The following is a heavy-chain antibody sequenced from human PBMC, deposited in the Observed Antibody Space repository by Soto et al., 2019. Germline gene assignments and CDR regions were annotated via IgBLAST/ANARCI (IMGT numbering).Heavy chain of an antibody. V-gene: IGHV3-74*02. CDR2: IKPEGTTT. D-gene: IGHD3-16*01. J-gene: IGHJ4*02. CDR1: GFTFSSYW. Sequence: DVKLVESGGGLVQPGESLRLSCAASGFTFSSYWMHWFRQDPGMGLVWVATIKPEGTTTQYADFVKGRSTVSRDNARTTLVLQMNGLGAEETALYDCAKDLSWGQSDYCGRGTLVTGAS. CDR3: AKDLSWGQSDY.